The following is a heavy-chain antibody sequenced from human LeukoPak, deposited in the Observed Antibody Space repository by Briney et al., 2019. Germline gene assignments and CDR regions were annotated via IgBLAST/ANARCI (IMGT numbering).Heavy chain of an antibody. CDR1: GFTFSSYG. V-gene: IGHV3-33*01. CDR3: ARVVVNSYGMDV. Sequence: GRSLRLSCAASGFTFSSYGMHWVRQAPGKGLEWVAVIGYDGSNKYYADSVKGRFTISRDNSKNTLYLQMNSLRAEDTAVYYCARVVVNSYGMDVWGQGTTVTVSS. D-gene: IGHD3-22*01. J-gene: IGHJ6*02. CDR2: IGYDGSNK.